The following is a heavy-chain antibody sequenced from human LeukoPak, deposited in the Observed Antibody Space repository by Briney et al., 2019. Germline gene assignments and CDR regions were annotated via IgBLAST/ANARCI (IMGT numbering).Heavy chain of an antibody. CDR1: GFTFTSYA. V-gene: IGHV3-23*01. CDR3: AREAYSSYYFDF. CDR2: ISGSGGST. D-gene: IGHD4-11*01. J-gene: IGHJ4*02. Sequence: PGGSLRLSCAASGFTFTSYAMSWVRQVSGKGLEWVSVISGSGGSTYYADSVKGRFTISRDNSKNSLYLQMNSLRADDTAVYYCAREAYSSYYFDFWGQGTLVTVSS.